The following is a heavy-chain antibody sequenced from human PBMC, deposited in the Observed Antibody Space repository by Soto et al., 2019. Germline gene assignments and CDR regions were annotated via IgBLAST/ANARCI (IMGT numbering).Heavy chain of an antibody. CDR2: IRSKAYGGTT. J-gene: IGHJ6*02. Sequence: PVRALRLFCTASGFTFGDYAMSWVRQAPGKGLEWVGFIRSKAYGGTTEYAASVKGRFTISRDDSKSIAYLQMNSLKTEDTAVYYCTSVGAKRGGFYYYGMDVQGQGTQDTVS. D-gene: IGHD1-26*01. CDR1: GFTFGDYA. CDR3: TSVGAKRGGFYYYGMDV. V-gene: IGHV3-49*04.